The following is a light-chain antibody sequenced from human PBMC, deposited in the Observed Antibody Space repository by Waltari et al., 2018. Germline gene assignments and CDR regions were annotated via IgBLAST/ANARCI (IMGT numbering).Light chain of an antibody. CDR3: QQTYTTPRT. CDR1: QKISSY. V-gene: IGKV1-39*01. J-gene: IGKJ1*01. CDR2: DAS. Sequence: DIQMTQSPSSLSASVEDRVTITCRASQKISSYLNWYQQKPGTAPRLLIYDASRLQSGVPSRLSGSGSGTDFTLTISSLQPEDFGTYYCQQTYTTPRTFGQGTKVETK.